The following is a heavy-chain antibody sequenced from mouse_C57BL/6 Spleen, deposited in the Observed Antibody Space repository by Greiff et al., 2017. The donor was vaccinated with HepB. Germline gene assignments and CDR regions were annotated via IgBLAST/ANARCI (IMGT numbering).Heavy chain of an antibody. D-gene: IGHD2-14*01. CDR3: VGGTGYFDV. Sequence: VQLQQSGAELVRPGASVKLSCKASGYTFTDYYINWVKQRPGQGLEWIARIYPGSGNTYYNEKFKGKATLTAEKSSSTAYMQLSSLTSEDSAVYFCVGGTGYFDVWGTGTTVTVSS. V-gene: IGHV1-76*01. CDR2: IYPGSGNT. J-gene: IGHJ1*03. CDR1: GYTFTDYY.